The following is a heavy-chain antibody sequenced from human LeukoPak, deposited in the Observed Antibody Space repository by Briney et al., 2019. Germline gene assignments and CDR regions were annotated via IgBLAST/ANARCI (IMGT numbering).Heavy chain of an antibody. CDR3: AKDSNYDFWNAYSHYYFDS. D-gene: IGHD3-3*01. CDR1: GFTLSDYG. V-gene: IGHV3-30*02. J-gene: IGHJ4*02. Sequence: GGSLRLSCAASGFTLSDYGMHWVRQAPGKGLEWVAFVRYDGSYNYYANSVKGRFTISRDNSKNTLYLQMNSLRAEDTAVYYCAKDSNYDFWNAYSHYYFDSWGQGTLVTVSS. CDR2: VRYDGSYN.